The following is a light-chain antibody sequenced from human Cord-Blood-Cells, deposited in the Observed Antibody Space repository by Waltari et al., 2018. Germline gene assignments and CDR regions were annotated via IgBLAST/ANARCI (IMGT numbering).Light chain of an antibody. V-gene: IGLV2-14*01. CDR3: SSYTSSSTRV. J-gene: IGLJ3*02. CDR1: SSEVGGYNY. CDR2: DVS. Sequence: QSALTQPASASGSPGQSITISCTGTSSEVGGYNYVSWYQQHPGKAPKLMIYDVSNRPSGVSNRFSGSKSGNTASLTISGLQAEDEADYYCSSYTSSSTRVFGGGTKLTVL.